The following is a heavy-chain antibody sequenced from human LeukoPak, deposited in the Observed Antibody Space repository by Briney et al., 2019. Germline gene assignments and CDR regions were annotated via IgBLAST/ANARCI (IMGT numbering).Heavy chain of an antibody. D-gene: IGHD3-10*01. Sequence: GGSLRLSCAASGFTFSSYAMHWVRQAPGKGLEWVAVISYDGSNKYYADSVKGRFTISRDNSKNTLYLQMNSLRAEDTAVYYCARKYGSGSYYKNYYMDVWGKGTTVTVSS. J-gene: IGHJ6*03. CDR2: ISYDGSNK. CDR3: ARKYGSGSYYKNYYMDV. V-gene: IGHV3-30*04. CDR1: GFTFSSYA.